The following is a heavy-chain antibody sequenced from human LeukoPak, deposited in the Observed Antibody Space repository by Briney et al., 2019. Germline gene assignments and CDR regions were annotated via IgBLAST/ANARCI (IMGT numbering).Heavy chain of an antibody. J-gene: IGHJ1*01. CDR3: ARGEALVRYFDWLSAEYFQH. CDR2: IYHSGST. Sequence: PSETLSLTCTVSGYSISSGYYWGWIRQPPGKGLEWIGSIYHSGSTYYNPSLKSRVTISVDTSKNQFSLKLSSVTAADTAVYYCARGEALVRYFDWLSAEYFQHWGQGTLVTVSS. D-gene: IGHD3-9*01. CDR1: GYSISSGYY. V-gene: IGHV4-38-2*02.